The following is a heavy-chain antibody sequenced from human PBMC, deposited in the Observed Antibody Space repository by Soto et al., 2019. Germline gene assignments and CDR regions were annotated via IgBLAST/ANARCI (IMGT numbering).Heavy chain of an antibody. V-gene: IGHV3-30-3*01. Sequence: XESLFLSCAASGLTFSSYSRHWIRQAPGKGLEWVAVISYDGSNKYYADPVKRQFTISRDNSENALYLEMNSLRAEDRAVYYCARDLSGVYYYYGMDVWGQGTTVTVSS. CDR3: ARDLSGVYYYYGMDV. CDR2: ISYDGSNK. CDR1: GLTFSSYS. J-gene: IGHJ6*02. D-gene: IGHD3-10*01.